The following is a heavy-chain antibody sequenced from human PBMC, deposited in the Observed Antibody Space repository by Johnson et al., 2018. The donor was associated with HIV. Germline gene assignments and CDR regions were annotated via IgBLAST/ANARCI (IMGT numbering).Heavy chain of an antibody. V-gene: IGHV3-64*01. CDR3: AIPYYYDSGAYH. J-gene: IGHJ3*01. D-gene: IGHD3-22*01. Sequence: VQLVESGGGLVQPGGSLRLSCAASGFTFSTYAMHWVRQAPGKGLEYVSAISNNGGNTYSANSVEGRFTISRDNSKNTLYLQMGSLRAEDMAVYYCAIPYYYDSGAYHWGQGTLVTVSS. CDR1: GFTFSTYA. CDR2: ISNNGGNT.